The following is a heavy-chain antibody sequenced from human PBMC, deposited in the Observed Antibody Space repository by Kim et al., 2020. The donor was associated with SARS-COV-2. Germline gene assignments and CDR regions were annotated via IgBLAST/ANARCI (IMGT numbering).Heavy chain of an antibody. CDR3: AKGKLLWFGELSGYFDY. D-gene: IGHD3-10*01. CDR1: GFTFSSYA. CDR2: ISGSGGST. Sequence: GGSLRLSCAASGFTFSSYAMSWVRQAPGKGLEWVSAISGSGGSTYYADSVKGRFTISRDNSKNTLYLQMNSLRAEDTAVYYCAKGKLLWFGELSGYFDYWGQGTLVTVSS. V-gene: IGHV3-23*01. J-gene: IGHJ4*02.